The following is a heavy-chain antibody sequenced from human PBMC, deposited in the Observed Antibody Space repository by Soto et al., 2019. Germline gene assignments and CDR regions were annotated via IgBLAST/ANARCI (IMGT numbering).Heavy chain of an antibody. CDR2: ISGRGGST. V-gene: IGHV3-23*01. D-gene: IGHD6-13*01. Sequence: EVQLLESGGGLVQPGGSLRLSCAASGFTFSSYAMSWVRQAPGKGLEWVSAISGRGGSTYYADSVKGRFTISRDNSKNTLYLQMNSLRAEDTAVYYCAKGAGAGIAAAGTYDYWGQGTLVHVSS. J-gene: IGHJ4*02. CDR1: GFTFSSYA. CDR3: AKGAGAGIAAAGTYDY.